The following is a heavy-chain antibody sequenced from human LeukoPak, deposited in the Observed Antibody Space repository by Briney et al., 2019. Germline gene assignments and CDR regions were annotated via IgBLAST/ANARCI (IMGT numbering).Heavy chain of an antibody. CDR2: IDRDGSRI. Sequence: PGGSLRLSCAVSGFTFSSYWMHWVRQAPGKGLVWVSRIDRDGSRINYADSVKGRFTISRDNGKNTLFLQMNSLRAEDAAVYYCARGGYCSGGSCYESAFDIWGQGTMVTVSS. V-gene: IGHV3-74*01. CDR3: ARGGYCSGGSCYESAFDI. J-gene: IGHJ3*02. CDR1: GFTFSSYW. D-gene: IGHD2-15*01.